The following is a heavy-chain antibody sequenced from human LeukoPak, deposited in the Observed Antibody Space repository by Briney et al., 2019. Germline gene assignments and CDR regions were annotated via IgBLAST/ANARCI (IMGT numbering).Heavy chain of an antibody. V-gene: IGHV3-74*01. Sequence: GGSLRLSCAASGFTFSSYWMHWVRQAPGKGLVWVSRINSDGSSTSYADSVKGRFTISRDNAKNTLYLQMNSLRAEDTAVYYCTKVDGDYPGADYWGQGTLVTVSS. CDR3: TKVDGDYPGADY. CDR1: GFTFSSYW. J-gene: IGHJ4*02. CDR2: INSDGSST. D-gene: IGHD4-17*01.